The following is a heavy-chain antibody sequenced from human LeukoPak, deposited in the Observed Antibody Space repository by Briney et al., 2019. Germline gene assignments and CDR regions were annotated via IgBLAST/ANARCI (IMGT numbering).Heavy chain of an antibody. J-gene: IGHJ4*02. CDR3: ARGHSSGHFDY. V-gene: IGHV3-30-3*01. CDR2: ISYDGSNK. CDR1: GFTFSSYA. Sequence: PGGSLRLSCAASGFTFSSYAMHWVRQAPGKGLEWVAVISYDGSNKYYADSVKGRFTISRDNSKNTLYLQMNSLRAEDTAVYYCARGHSSGHFDYWGQGTLVTVSS. D-gene: IGHD3-22*01.